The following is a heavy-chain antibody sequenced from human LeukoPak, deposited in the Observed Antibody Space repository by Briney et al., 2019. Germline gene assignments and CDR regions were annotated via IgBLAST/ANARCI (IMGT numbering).Heavy chain of an antibody. J-gene: IGHJ6*03. Sequence: ASVKVSCKASGYTFTSYYLHWVRQAPGQEFEWVGIIRPSGGSTTYAQKFQGRVTITRHTSISTAYMELSSLRSEDTAVYYCARAVRGVVVVPAATIGRDYYYYMDVWGKGTTVTVSS. V-gene: IGHV1-46*01. CDR3: ARAVRGVVVVPAATIGRDYYYYMDV. CDR2: IRPSGGST. D-gene: IGHD2-2*01. CDR1: GYTFTSYY.